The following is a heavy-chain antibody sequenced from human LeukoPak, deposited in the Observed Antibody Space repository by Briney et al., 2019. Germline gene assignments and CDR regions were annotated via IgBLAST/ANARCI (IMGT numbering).Heavy chain of an antibody. V-gene: IGHV1-69*06. CDR2: IIPIFGTA. J-gene: IGHJ4*02. D-gene: IGHD6-13*01. CDR1: GGTFSSYA. CDR3: ASSRRAAARGYFDY. Sequence: GASVKVSCKASGGTFSSYAISWVRQAPGQGLEWMGGIIPIFGTANYAQKFQGRVTITADKSTSTAYMELSSLRSEDTAVYYCASSRRAAARGYFDYWGQGTPVTVSS.